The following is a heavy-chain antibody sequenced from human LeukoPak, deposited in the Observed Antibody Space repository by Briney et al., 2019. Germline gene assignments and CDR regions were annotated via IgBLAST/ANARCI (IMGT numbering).Heavy chain of an antibody. Sequence: GGSLRLSCAASGFTFSSYWMSWVRQAPGKGLEWVANIKQDGSEKYYVDSVKGRFTISRDNAKNSLYLQMNSLRAEDTAVYYCAREPGGPGWNYGGYFDYWGQGTLVTVSS. CDR3: AREPGGPGWNYGGYFDY. J-gene: IGHJ4*02. CDR2: IKQDGSEK. V-gene: IGHV3-7*01. CDR1: GFTFSSYW. D-gene: IGHD1-7*01.